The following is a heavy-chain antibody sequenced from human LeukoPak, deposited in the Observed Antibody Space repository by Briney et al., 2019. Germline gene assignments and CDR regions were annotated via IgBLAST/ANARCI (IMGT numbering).Heavy chain of an antibody. CDR2: INHSGST. J-gene: IGHJ5*02. V-gene: IGHV4-39*07. CDR3: ARRGKYQLLGYNWFDP. CDR1: GDSISSGGYY. Sequence: KASETLSLTCTVSGDSISSGGYYWSWIRQPPGKGLEWIGEINHSGSTNYNPSLKSRVTISVDTSKNQFSLKLSSVTAADTAVYYCARRGKYQLLGYNWFDPWGQGTLVTVSS. D-gene: IGHD2-2*01.